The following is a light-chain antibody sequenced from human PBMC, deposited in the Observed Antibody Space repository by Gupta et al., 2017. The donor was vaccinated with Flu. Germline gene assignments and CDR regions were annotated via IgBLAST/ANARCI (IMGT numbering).Light chain of an antibody. CDR2: STN. CDR3: AAWDDSLRGV. Sequence: LPPPPPSASGTPGPRVTIACSGSSSNVGSNYVYLYQQLPGTAPNILIYSTNQRPSGVPDRFSGSKSGHSASLAISGLRSEDEADYYCAAWDDSLRGVFGGGTKLTVL. CDR1: SSNVGSNY. J-gene: IGLJ3*02. V-gene: IGLV1-47*02.